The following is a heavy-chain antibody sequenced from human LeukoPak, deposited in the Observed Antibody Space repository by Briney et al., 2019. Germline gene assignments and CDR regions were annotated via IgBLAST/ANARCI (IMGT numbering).Heavy chain of an antibody. CDR2: VYTGGST. CDR1: GASISSGSNY. Sequence: SESLSLTCNVSGASISSGSNYWAWIRQPAGRGLEWIGRVYTGGSTNYNPSLRSRVAIPLDTSKNQSSLKLNSVNAADTAVNYCARQYYYGSGSYYDYWGQGTLVTVSS. D-gene: IGHD3-10*01. V-gene: IGHV4-61*02. J-gene: IGHJ4*02. CDR3: ARQYYYGSGSYYDY.